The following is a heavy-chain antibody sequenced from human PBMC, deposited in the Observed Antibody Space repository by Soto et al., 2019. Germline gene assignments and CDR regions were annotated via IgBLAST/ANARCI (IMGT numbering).Heavy chain of an antibody. CDR2: INHSGST. Sequence: SETLSLTCAVYGGSFSGYYWSWIRQPPGKGLEWIGEINHSGSTNYNPSLKSRVTISVDTSKNQFSLKLSSVTAADTAVYYCARTGGYGSESYQDYWGQGTLVTVSS. CDR3: ARTGGYGSESYQDY. J-gene: IGHJ4*02. CDR1: GGSFSGYY. D-gene: IGHD3-10*01. V-gene: IGHV4-34*01.